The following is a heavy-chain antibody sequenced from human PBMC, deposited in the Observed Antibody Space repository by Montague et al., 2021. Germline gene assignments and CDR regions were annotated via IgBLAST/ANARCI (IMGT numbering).Heavy chain of an antibody. CDR2: LYYSGST. CDR3: APLRGLAAP. V-gene: IGHV4-39*01. Sequence: SETLSLTCTVSGGSISSTVFYLAWIRQPPGEGLEWIGSLYYSGSTYYNTSLRNRGTMSVDTSKNQFSLNLTSVTAPDTALYYCAPLRGLAAPWGHRSLVTAS. J-gene: IGHJ5*02. D-gene: IGHD6-13*01. CDR1: GGSISSTVFY.